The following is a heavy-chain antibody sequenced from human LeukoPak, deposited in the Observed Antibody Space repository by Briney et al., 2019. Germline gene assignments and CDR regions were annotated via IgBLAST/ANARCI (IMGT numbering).Heavy chain of an antibody. CDR2: IGYDGRNK. Sequence: GRSLRLSCAASGFTFSSYGMHWVRQAPGKGLEWVAVIGYDGRNKYYADSVKGRFIISRDNSKNTLYLQMSSLRAEDTAVYYCARDRSGYLWGQGTLVTVSS. J-gene: IGHJ4*02. CDR1: GFTFSSYG. V-gene: IGHV3-33*01. D-gene: IGHD3-22*01. CDR3: ARDRSGYL.